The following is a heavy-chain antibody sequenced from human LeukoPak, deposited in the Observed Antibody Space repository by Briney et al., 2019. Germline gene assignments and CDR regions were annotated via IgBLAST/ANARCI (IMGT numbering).Heavy chain of an antibody. CDR1: GYPFTGYY. CDR2: INPRNGDT. Sequence: ASVKVSCKASGYPFTGYYVHWVRQAPGHGLEWMGWINPRNGDTHSAQKFQGRVSKTGDTSITTAHMELSSLTSDDTAVYYCATGAQYGLWGVPYFYYMHVWGTGTTVTDSS. J-gene: IGHJ6*03. CDR3: ATGAQYGLWGVPYFYYMHV. V-gene: IGHV1-2*02. D-gene: IGHD3-10*01.